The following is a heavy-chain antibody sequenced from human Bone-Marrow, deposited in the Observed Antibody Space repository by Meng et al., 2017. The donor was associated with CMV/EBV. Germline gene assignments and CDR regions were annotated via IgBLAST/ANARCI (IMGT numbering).Heavy chain of an antibody. J-gene: IGHJ4*02. CDR3: AKGSLVVVPAPIDY. CDR2: IWYDGSNK. V-gene: IGHV3-33*06. CDR1: GFTFSSYG. Sequence: GESLKISYAASGFTFSSYGMHWVRQAPGKGLEWVAVIWYDGSNKYYADSVKGRFTISRDNSKNTLYLQMNSLRAEDTAVYYCAKGSLVVVPAPIDYWGQGTLVTVSS. D-gene: IGHD2-2*01.